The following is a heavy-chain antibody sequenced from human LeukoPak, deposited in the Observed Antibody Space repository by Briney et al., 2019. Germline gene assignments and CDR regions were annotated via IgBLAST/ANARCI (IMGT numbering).Heavy chain of an antibody. CDR2: IRYDGSNK. J-gene: IGHJ4*02. Sequence: GGSLRLSCAASGFTFSSYGMHWVRQAPGKGLEWVAFIRYDGSNKYYADSVKGRFTISRDNSKNTLYLQMNSLRAEDTAVYYCTTTPSYCSSTSCFDYWGQGTLVTVSS. CDR1: GFTFSSYG. CDR3: TTTPSYCSSTSCFDY. V-gene: IGHV3-30*02. D-gene: IGHD2-2*01.